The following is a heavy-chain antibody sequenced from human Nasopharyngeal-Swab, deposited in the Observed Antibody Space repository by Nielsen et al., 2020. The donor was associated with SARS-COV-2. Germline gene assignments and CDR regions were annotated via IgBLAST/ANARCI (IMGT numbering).Heavy chain of an antibody. V-gene: IGHV3-74*01. D-gene: IGHD1-1*01. CDR3: ARETWNYYYYGMDV. CDR1: GFTFSSYW. Sequence: GESLKISCAASGFTFSSYWMHWVRQAPGKGLVWVSRLTSDGSSTSSADSVPGRFTISRDNAKNTLYLQMNSLRAEDTAVYYCARETWNYYYYGMDVWGQG. J-gene: IGHJ6*02. CDR2: LTSDGSST.